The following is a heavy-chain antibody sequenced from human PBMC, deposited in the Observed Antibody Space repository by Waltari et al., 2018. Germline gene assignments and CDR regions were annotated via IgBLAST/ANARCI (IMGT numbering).Heavy chain of an antibody. CDR1: GYTFTSYD. J-gene: IGHJ4*02. V-gene: IGHV1-8*01. D-gene: IGHD3-10*01. CDR3: ARGATLWFGELQDY. CDR2: MNPNSGNT. Sequence: QVQLVQSGAEVKKPGASVKVSCKASGYTFTSYDINWVRPATGQGLEWMGWMNPNSGNTGYAQKFQGRVTMTRNTSISTAYMELSSLRSEDTAVYYCARGATLWFGELQDYWGQGTLVTVSS.